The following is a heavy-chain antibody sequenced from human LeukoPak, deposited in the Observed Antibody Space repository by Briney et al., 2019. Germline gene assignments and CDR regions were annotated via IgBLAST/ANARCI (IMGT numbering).Heavy chain of an antibody. Sequence: ASVKVSCKGSGYTFTGYFIHWVRQAPGQGLEWMGWINPNSGGTNYAQNFQGRVTMTRDTSISTAYMELSRLRSDDTAVYYCARVKNYYDSSGYLYYFDYWGQGTLVTASS. J-gene: IGHJ4*02. D-gene: IGHD3-22*01. CDR2: INPNSGGT. CDR1: GYTFTGYF. CDR3: ARVKNYYDSSGYLYYFDY. V-gene: IGHV1-2*02.